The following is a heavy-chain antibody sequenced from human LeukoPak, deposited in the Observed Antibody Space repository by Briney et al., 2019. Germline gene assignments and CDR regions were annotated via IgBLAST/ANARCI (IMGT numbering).Heavy chain of an antibody. CDR2: INHNGST. Sequence: SETLSLTCAVYGGSFSGYYWSWTRQPPGKGLEWIGEINHNGSTNYNPSLKSRVTVSVDTSKNQFSLKLSSVTAADTAVYYCARAGKSSSRSGYYYYGMDVWGKGTTVTVSS. J-gene: IGHJ6*04. CDR3: ARAGKSSSRSGYYYYGMDV. V-gene: IGHV4-34*01. D-gene: IGHD6-13*01. CDR1: GGSFSGYY.